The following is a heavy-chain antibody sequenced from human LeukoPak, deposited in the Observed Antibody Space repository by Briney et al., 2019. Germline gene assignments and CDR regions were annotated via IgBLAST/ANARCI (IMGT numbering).Heavy chain of an antibody. CDR2: ISGSGDST. V-gene: IGHV3-23*01. D-gene: IGHD1-26*01. CDR3: AKDREGPFDY. CDR1: EFTFSSYA. Sequence: GGSLRLSCAASEFTFSSYAMSWVRQAPGKGLEWVSAISGSGDSTYYADSVKGRFTISRDNSKNTLYLQMNSLRAEDTAVYYCAKDREGPFDYWGQGTLVTVSS. J-gene: IGHJ4*02.